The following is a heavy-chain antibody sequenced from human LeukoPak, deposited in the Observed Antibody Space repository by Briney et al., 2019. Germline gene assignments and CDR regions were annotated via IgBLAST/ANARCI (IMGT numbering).Heavy chain of an antibody. CDR2: ISFSGST. J-gene: IGHJ1*01. CDR1: GGSISGGGYF. Sequence: PSQTLSLTCTVSGGSISGGGYFWSWIRHHPGKGLEWIGYISFSGSTYYSPSLESRVTISVDTSKKQFSLKLSSVTAADTAVYFCAKEAYEGSGHRYFQHWGQGTLVTVSS. V-gene: IGHV4-31*03. CDR3: AKEAYEGSGHRYFQH. D-gene: IGHD2-15*01.